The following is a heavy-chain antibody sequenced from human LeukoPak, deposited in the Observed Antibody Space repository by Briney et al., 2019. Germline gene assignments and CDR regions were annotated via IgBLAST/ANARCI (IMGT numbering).Heavy chain of an antibody. J-gene: IGHJ6*02. D-gene: IGHD2-2*01. CDR2: ISSSSYI. V-gene: IGHV3-21*01. Sequence: PGGSLRLSCAASGFTFSSYSMNWVRQAPGKGLEWVSSISSSSYIYYADSVKGRFTISRDNAKNSLYLQMNSLRAEDTAVYYCASSRTRPYYYGMDVWGQGTTVTVSS. CDR3: ASSRTRPYYYGMDV. CDR1: GFTFSSYS.